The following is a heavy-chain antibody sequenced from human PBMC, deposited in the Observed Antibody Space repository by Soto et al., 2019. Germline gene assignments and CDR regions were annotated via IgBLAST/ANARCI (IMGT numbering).Heavy chain of an antibody. J-gene: IGHJ5*01. CDR3: AKDCSEGGNSAFYFDF. V-gene: IGHV3-23*01. D-gene: IGHD2-21*01. CDR2: ISATGGGT. CDR1: GFKFSNYA. Sequence: PGGSLRLSRAASGFKFSNYAMSWVRQAPGKGLEWVSLISATGGGTYYADSVKGRFTISRDNSHNTLYLQVHSLTAEDTAVYYCAKDCSEGGNSAFYFDFCGQRSQVTVSA.